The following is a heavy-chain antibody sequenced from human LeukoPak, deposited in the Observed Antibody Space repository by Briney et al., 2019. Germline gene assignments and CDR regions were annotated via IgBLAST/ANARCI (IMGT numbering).Heavy chain of an antibody. V-gene: IGHV4-34*01. CDR1: GGSFSGYY. Sequence: SETLSLTCAVYGGSFSGYYWSWIRQPPGKGLEWIGEINHSGSTNYNPSLKSRVTISVDTSKNQFSLKLSSVTAADTAVYYCAGPYGSGSYHYYYYYGMDVWGQGTTVTVSS. CDR3: AGPYGSGSYHYYYYYGMDV. D-gene: IGHD3-10*01. J-gene: IGHJ6*02. CDR2: INHSGST.